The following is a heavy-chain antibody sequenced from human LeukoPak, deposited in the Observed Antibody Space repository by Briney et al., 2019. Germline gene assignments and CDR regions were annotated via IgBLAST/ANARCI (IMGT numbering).Heavy chain of an antibody. D-gene: IGHD3-9*01. V-gene: IGHV1-69*06. CDR3: VRARILTGYNNFYYMDV. CDR1: GGTFSSYA. CDR2: IIPIFGTA. Sequence: SVQVSCKASGGTFSSYAISWVRQAPGQGVEWMGGIIPIFGTANYAQKFQGRVTITADKSTSTAYMELSSLRSEDTAVYYCVRARILTGYNNFYYMDVWGKGTTVTVSS. J-gene: IGHJ6*03.